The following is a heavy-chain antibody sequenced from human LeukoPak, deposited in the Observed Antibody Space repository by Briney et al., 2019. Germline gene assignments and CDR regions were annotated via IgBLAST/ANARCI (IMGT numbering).Heavy chain of an antibody. J-gene: IGHJ3*02. CDR3: ARRVARTGIYAFDI. V-gene: IGHV4-59*01. Sequence: SETLSLTCTVSGGSISSYYWSWIRQPPGKGLEWIGYIYYTGSTNYNPSLMSRVTISVDTSKIQFSLKLSSVTAADTAVYYCARRVARTGIYAFDIWGQGTMVTVSS. CDR1: GGSISSYY. CDR2: IYYTGST. D-gene: IGHD1-1*01.